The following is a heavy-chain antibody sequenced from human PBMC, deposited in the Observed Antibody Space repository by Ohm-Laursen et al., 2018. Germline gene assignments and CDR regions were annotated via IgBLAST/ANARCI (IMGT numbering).Heavy chain of an antibody. CDR1: GFSLTTTGVG. J-gene: IGHJ6*02. D-gene: IGHD3-3*02. CDR3: VHTSAFLQWSLVDV. Sequence: PTQTLTLTFTFSGFSLTTTGVGVGWIRQPPGKAPEWLALIDWNDDERYTPSLKHRLTIAKDTSKNQVVLRMTNVDPVDTATYFCVHTSAFLQWSLVDVWGQGTTVTVSS. CDR2: IDWNDDE. V-gene: IGHV2-5*01.